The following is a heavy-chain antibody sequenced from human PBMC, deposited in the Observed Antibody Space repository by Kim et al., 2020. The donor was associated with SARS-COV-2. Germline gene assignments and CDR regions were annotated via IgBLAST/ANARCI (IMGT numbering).Heavy chain of an antibody. D-gene: IGHD4-4*01. CDR3: ARRNDYRDY. J-gene: IGHJ4*02. CDR1: GYTFTNYW. Sequence: GESLKISCKASGYTFTNYWIGWVRQMPGKGLEWMGVIYPGDSDTRYSPSFQGQVTISADRSISTAFLQWSSLKASDTAMYYCARRNDYRDYWGQGTLVTVSS. CDR2: IYPGDSDT. V-gene: IGHV5-51*01.